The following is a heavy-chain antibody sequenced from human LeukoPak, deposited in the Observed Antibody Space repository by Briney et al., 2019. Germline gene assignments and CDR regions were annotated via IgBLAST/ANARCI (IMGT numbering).Heavy chain of an antibody. D-gene: IGHD3-3*01. CDR1: GGSIGSYY. V-gene: IGHV4-59*01. CDR3: ARRTAGDYYDFWSGYFPSYNWFDP. CDR2: IYYSGST. J-gene: IGHJ5*02. Sequence: SETLSLTCTVSGGSIGSYYWSWIRQPPGKGLEWIGYIYYSGSTNYNPSLKSRVTISVDTSKNQFSLKLSSVTAADTAVYYCARRTAGDYYDFWSGYFPSYNWFDPWGQGTLVTVSS.